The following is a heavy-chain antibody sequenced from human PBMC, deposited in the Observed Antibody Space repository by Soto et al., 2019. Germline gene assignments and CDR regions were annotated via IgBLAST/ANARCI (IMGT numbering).Heavy chain of an antibody. CDR3: ARRRGPDYDSSGYYFHH. CDR2: IWYDGSKR. Sequence: GPLRLSCAASGFTVSNYGMVWVRQAPGKGLEWVAVIWYDGSKRYHADSVQGRFTISRDNSKNSLYLQMISLRAEDTAVYYCARRRGPDYDSSGYYFHHWGRGTLVTVPS. J-gene: IGHJ4*02. D-gene: IGHD3-22*01. V-gene: IGHV3-33*01. CDR1: GFTVSNYG.